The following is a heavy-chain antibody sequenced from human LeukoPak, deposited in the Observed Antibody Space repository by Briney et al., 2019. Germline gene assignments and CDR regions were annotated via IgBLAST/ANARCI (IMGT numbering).Heavy chain of an antibody. CDR1: GFTFSSYA. D-gene: IGHD3-3*01. Sequence: GGSLRLSRAASGFTFSSYAMSWVRQAPGKGLEWVSAISGSGGSTYYADSVKGRFTISRDNAKNSLYLQMNSLRAEDTAVYYCAREGYDFWSGYYQYNWFDPWGQGTLVTVSS. V-gene: IGHV3-23*01. CDR2: ISGSGGST. J-gene: IGHJ5*02. CDR3: AREGYDFWSGYYQYNWFDP.